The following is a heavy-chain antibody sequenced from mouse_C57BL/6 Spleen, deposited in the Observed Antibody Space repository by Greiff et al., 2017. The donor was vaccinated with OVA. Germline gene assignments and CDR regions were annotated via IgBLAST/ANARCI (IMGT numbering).Heavy chain of an antibody. Sequence: EVKVVESGGGLVQPGGSMKLSCVASGFTFSNYWMNWVRQSPEKGLEWVAQIRLKSDNYATHYAESVKGRFTISRDDSKSSVYLQMNNLRAEDTGIYYCTYYSNYFYAMDYWGQGTSVTVSS. CDR3: TYYSNYFYAMDY. J-gene: IGHJ4*01. CDR1: GFTFSNYW. CDR2: IRLKSDNYAT. D-gene: IGHD2-5*01. V-gene: IGHV6-3*01.